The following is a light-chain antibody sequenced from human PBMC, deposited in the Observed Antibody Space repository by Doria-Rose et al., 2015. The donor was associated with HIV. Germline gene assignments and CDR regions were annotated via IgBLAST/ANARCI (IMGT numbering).Light chain of an antibody. Sequence: SASAGERVTITCRASQGLSSDLDWYQQRPGRAPKLLIYSASTLQSGVPSRFSGSGSGTDFTLTISRLQSEDFAAYYCQQCYYSPRTFGQGTKLEIK. V-gene: IGKV1-8*01. J-gene: IGKJ2*01. CDR2: SAS. CDR1: QGLSSD. CDR3: QQCYYSPRT.